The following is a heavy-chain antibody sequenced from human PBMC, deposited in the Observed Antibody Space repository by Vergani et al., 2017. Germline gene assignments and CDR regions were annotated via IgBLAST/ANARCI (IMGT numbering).Heavy chain of an antibody. CDR2: ISSSSSYI. J-gene: IGHJ3*02. V-gene: IGHV3-21*01. CDR1: GFTFSSYS. Sequence: EVQLAESGGGLVKPGGSLRLSCAASGFTFSSYSMNWVRQAPGKGLEWVSSISSSSSYIYYADSVKGRFTISRDNAKNSLYLQMNSLRAEDTAVYYCARDRGYDDAFDIWGQGTMVTVSS. D-gene: IGHD5-12*01. CDR3: ARDRGYDDAFDI.